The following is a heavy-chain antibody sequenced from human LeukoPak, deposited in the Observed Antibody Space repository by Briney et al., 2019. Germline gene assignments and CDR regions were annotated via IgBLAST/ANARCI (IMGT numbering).Heavy chain of an antibody. CDR1: GNSLSELS. V-gene: IGHV1-24*01. D-gene: IGHD3-3*01. CDR3: TTRSGDFWSGFVN. CDR2: FDPEEAKM. J-gene: IGHJ4*02. Sequence: GASVTVSCKVSGNSLSELSIQWVRQAPGKGLECMGGFDPEEAKMVYAQNFQGRVTMTEDTSTQTAYMELSGLTSDVTAVYYCTTRSGDFWSGFVNWGQGPLVTVSS.